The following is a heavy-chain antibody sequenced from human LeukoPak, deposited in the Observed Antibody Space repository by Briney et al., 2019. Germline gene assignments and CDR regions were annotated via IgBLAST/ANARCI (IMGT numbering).Heavy chain of an antibody. CDR3: ASGIYGSGSYYNPDDAFDI. J-gene: IGHJ3*02. D-gene: IGHD3-10*01. CDR2: IRYDGSNK. Sequence: GGSLRLSCAASGFTFSSYGMHWVRQAPGKGLEWVAFIRYDGSNKYYADSVKGRFTISRDNSKNTLYLQMNSLRAEDTAVYYCASGIYGSGSYYNPDDAFDIWGQGTMVTVSS. V-gene: IGHV3-30*02. CDR1: GFTFSSYG.